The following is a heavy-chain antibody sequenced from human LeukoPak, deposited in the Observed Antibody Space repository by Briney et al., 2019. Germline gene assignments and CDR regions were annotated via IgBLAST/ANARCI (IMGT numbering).Heavy chain of an antibody. J-gene: IGHJ4*02. Sequence: GWSLRLSCEASGFTFSSFTMNWVRQAPGKGLEWISYIGTSGGNIHYADSVKGRFTISRDNAKNSLFLQMNNLRVEDTAVYYCVRNYRYGLDYWGQGTLVSVSS. CDR3: VRNYRYGLDY. V-gene: IGHV3-48*01. CDR1: GFTFSSFT. CDR2: IGTSGGNI. D-gene: IGHD5-18*01.